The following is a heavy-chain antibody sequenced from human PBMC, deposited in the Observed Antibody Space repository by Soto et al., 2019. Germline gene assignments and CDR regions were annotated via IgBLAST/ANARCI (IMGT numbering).Heavy chain of an antibody. V-gene: IGHV4-39*01. D-gene: IGHD2-15*01. CDR3: ARSGCSGGSCNIFDY. Sequence: SETLSLTCTVSGGSISSSSYYWGWIRQPPGKGLEWIGSIYYSGSTYYNPSLKSRVTISVDTSKNQFSLKLSSVTAADTAVYYCARSGCSGGSCNIFDYWGQGTLVTVSS. CDR1: GGSISSSSYY. CDR2: IYYSGST. J-gene: IGHJ4*02.